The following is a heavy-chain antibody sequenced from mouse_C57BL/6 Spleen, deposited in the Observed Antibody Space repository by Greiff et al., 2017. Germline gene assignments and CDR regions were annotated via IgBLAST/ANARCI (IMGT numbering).Heavy chain of an antibody. Sequence: EVQRVESGGGLVQPGGSLKLSCAASGFTFSDYYMYWVRQTPEKRLEWVAYISNGGGSTYYPDTVKGRFTISRDNAKNTLYLQMSRLKSEDTAMYYCARRSYGTPFAYWGPGTLVTVSA. V-gene: IGHV5-12*01. CDR2: ISNGGGST. CDR1: GFTFSDYY. CDR3: ARRSYGTPFAY. J-gene: IGHJ3*01. D-gene: IGHD1-1*02.